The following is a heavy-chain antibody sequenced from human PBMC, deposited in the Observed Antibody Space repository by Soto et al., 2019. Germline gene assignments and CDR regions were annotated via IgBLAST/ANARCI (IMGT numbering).Heavy chain of an antibody. CDR1: GFTFSTYV. D-gene: IGHD2-2*01. CDR2: ISGSGDST. Sequence: PGGSLRLSCAASGFTFSTYVLNWVRQAPGKGLEWASAISGSGDSTYYADSVKGRFTISRDNSKNTLYLQMNSLRAEDTAIYYCAKGRVIPTADFDYWGQGTQVTVSS. CDR3: AKGRVIPTADFDY. J-gene: IGHJ4*02. V-gene: IGHV3-23*01.